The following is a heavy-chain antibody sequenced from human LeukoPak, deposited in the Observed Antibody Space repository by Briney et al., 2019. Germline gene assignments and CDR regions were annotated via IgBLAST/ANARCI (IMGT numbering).Heavy chain of an antibody. CDR1: GFTFSSYW. D-gene: IGHD6-6*01. Sequence: GGSLRLSCAASGFTFSSYWISWVRQGPGEGLEWVANIKEDGSERHYVDSMKGRFTISRDNTKNSLYLQLNSLRAEDTAVYYCARISSSSIGYWGQGALVTVSS. J-gene: IGHJ4*02. CDR3: ARISSSSIGY. CDR2: IKEDGSER. V-gene: IGHV3-7*01.